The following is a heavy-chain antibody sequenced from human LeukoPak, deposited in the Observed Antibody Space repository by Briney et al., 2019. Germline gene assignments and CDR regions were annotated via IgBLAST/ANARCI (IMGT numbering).Heavy chain of an antibody. D-gene: IGHD2-2*01. V-gene: IGHV3-15*01. CDR2: IKSKASGGTT. CDR3: SKDLPHTRAWALKY. J-gene: IGHJ4*02. CDR1: GFIFSDAW. Sequence: GGSLRLSCTASGFIFSDAWMTWVRQAPGQGPEWVGRIKSKASGGTTDYASPVKGRFTISRDDSENTLYLQMNSLRTDDTAVYYCSKDLPHTRAWALKYWGQGALVTVSS.